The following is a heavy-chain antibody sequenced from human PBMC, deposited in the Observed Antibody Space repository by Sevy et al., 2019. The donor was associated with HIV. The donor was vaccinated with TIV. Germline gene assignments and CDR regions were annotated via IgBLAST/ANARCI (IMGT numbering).Heavy chain of an antibody. V-gene: IGHV4-61*02. CDR2: IYASGRT. D-gene: IGHD6-25*01. J-gene: IGHJ3*02. Sequence: SETLSLTCTVSGGSISSGSSYRSWIRQSAGKGPEWIGRIYASGRTNYNPSLESRVTISIDTSKNQFSLKVSSVTAADTAVYFCARDEASGSFDIWGQGTKVTVSS. CDR3: ARDEASGSFDI. CDR1: GGSISSGSSY.